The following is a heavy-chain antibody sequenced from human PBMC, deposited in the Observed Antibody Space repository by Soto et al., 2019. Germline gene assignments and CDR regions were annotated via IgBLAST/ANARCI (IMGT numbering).Heavy chain of an antibody. CDR1: GFTFSSYA. J-gene: IGHJ6*02. D-gene: IGHD2-15*01. CDR3: AKMVASGYYSYYGTDV. Sequence: PGGSLRLSCAASGFTFSSYAMSWVRQAPGKGLEWVSAISGSGGSTYYADSVKGRFTISRDNSKNTLYLQMNSLRAEDTAVYYCAKMVASGYYSYYGTDVWGQGPTVTVSS. V-gene: IGHV3-23*01. CDR2: ISGSGGST.